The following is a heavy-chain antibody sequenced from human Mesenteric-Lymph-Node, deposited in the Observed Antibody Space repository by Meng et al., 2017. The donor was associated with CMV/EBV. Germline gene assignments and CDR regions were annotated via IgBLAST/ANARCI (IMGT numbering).Heavy chain of an antibody. D-gene: IGHD5/OR15-5a*01. CDR3: ARKPVDMVSTYTSPFDY. Sequence: TFSTYPIRWLRQPPGQGLEWMGGIIPIYRTANYAQQFRGRVTITADTSTSTAYMDLSSLGSGDTGVYYCARKPVDMVSTYTSPFDYWGQGTLVTVSS. J-gene: IGHJ4*02. V-gene: IGHV1-69*06. CDR2: IIPIYRTA. CDR1: TFSTYP.